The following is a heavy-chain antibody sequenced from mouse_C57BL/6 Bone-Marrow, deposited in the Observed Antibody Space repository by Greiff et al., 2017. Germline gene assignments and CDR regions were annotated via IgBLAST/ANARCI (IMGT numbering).Heavy chain of an antibody. D-gene: IGHD1-1*01. Sequence: VQLQQSGAELARPGASVKLSCKASGYTFTSYGISWVKQSTGQGLEWIGEIYPRSGNTYYNEKFKGKATLTVDKSSSTAYMELRSLTSEDSAVYFCARRSYYYGSSLYYYAMDYWGQGTSVTVAS. CDR3: ARRSYYYGSSLYYYAMDY. CDR1: GYTFTSYG. J-gene: IGHJ4*01. CDR2: IYPRSGNT. V-gene: IGHV1-81*01.